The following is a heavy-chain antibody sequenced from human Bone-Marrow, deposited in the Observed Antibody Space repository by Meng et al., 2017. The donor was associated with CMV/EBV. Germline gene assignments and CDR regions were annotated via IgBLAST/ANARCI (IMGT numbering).Heavy chain of an antibody. CDR1: GGTFSSYA. J-gene: IGHJ4*02. D-gene: IGHD1-26*01. V-gene: IGHV1-69*10. CDR2: IIPILGIA. CDR3: ARGRVVAWVRIVGAMSY. Sequence: SVKVSCKASGGTFSSYAISWVRQAPGQGLEWMGGIIPILGIANYAQKFQGRVTMTRNTSISTAYMELSSLRSEDTAVYYCARGRVVAWVRIVGAMSYWGQGTLVTVSS.